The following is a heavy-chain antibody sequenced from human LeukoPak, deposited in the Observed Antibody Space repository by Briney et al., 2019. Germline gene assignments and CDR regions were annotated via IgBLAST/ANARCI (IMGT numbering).Heavy chain of an antibody. CDR1: GGSINSYY. V-gene: IGHV4-59*08. CDR3: ARLPLRSHFDY. CDR2: IYYSGST. Sequence: SETLSLTCTVSGGSINSYYWSWIRQPPGKGLEWIAYIYYSGSTIYNPSLKSRVTISVDTSKNQFSLKLSSVTAADTAVYYCARLPLRSHFDYWGQGTLVTVSS. J-gene: IGHJ4*02.